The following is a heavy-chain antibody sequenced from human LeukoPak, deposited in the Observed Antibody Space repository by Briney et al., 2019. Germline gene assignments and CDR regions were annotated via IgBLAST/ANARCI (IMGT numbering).Heavy chain of an antibody. Sequence: GGSLRLSCAASGFTFSSYAMSWVRQAPGKGLEWVSAISGSGGSTYYADSVKGRFTISRDNSKNTLYLQMNSLRAEDTAVHYCAKGSSIFGVVRGEYWGQGTLVTVSS. CDR2: ISGSGGST. J-gene: IGHJ4*02. CDR1: GFTFSSYA. D-gene: IGHD3-3*01. CDR3: AKGSSIFGVVRGEY. V-gene: IGHV3-23*01.